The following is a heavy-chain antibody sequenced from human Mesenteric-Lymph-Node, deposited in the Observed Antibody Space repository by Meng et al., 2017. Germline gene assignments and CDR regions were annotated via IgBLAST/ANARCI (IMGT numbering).Heavy chain of an antibody. CDR2: IIPIFGTA. Sequence: SVKVSCKASGGTFSSYAISWVRQAPGQGLEWMGGIIPIFGTANYAQKLQGRVTMTTDTSTSTAYRELRGLRSDDTAVYYFAGGRYYGSVPFDYWGQGTLVTVSS. D-gene: IGHD3-10*01. CDR3: AGGRYYGSVPFDY. CDR1: GGTFSSYA. J-gene: IGHJ4*02. V-gene: IGHV1-69*05.